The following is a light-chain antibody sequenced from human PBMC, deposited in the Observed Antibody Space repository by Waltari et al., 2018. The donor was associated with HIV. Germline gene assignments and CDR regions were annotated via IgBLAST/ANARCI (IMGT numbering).Light chain of an antibody. V-gene: IGLV2-14*03. Sequence: QSVLTQPASVSGAPGHSVTISCTGTASDFGDYNYVSWYQQHPGKAPKLLIYDVSHRPSGISPLFSGSRSGTTASLTISGLQAEDEADYYCSSYARNSPWLFGGGTKLSVL. J-gene: IGLJ3*02. CDR2: DVS. CDR3: SSYARNSPWL. CDR1: ASDFGDYNY.